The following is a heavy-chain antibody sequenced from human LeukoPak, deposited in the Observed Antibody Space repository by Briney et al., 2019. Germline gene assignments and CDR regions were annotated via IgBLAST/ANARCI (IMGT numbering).Heavy chain of an antibody. Sequence: GGSLRLSCAASGFTFSRYAMSWVRQAPGKGLAWVSAISVSGGGTFYAASVKGRFTISRDNSKDTLYLQMNSLRAEDTAVYYCAKDRSSSWAIDYWGQGTLVTVSS. CDR3: AKDRSSSWAIDY. CDR1: GFTFSRYA. D-gene: IGHD6-13*01. J-gene: IGHJ4*02. CDR2: ISVSGGGT. V-gene: IGHV3-23*01.